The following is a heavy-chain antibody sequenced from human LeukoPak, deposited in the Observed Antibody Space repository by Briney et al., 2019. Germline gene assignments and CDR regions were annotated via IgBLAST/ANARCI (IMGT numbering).Heavy chain of an antibody. CDR2: IIPIFGTA. Sequence: ASVKVSCKASGGTFSSYAISWVRQAPGQGLEWMGRIIPIFGTANYAQKFQGRVTTTTDESTSTAYMELSSLRSEDTAVYYCARDKISGEGVWGQGTLVTVSS. CDR3: ARDKISGEGV. V-gene: IGHV1-69*05. J-gene: IGHJ4*02. CDR1: GGTFSSYA. D-gene: IGHD3-10*01.